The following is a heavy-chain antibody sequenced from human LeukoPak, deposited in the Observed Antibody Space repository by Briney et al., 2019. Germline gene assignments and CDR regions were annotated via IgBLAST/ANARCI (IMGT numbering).Heavy chain of an antibody. CDR1: GYTSTGYY. V-gene: IGHV1-2*02. D-gene: IGHD2-15*01. CDR3: ARVRRYCSGGSCYYFDY. J-gene: IGHJ4*02. CDR2: INPNSGGT. Sequence: ASVKVSCKASGYTSTGYYMHWVRQAPGQGLEWMGWINPNSGGTNYAQKFQGGVTMTRDTSISTAYMELSRLRSDDTAVYYCARVRRYCSGGSCYYFDYWGQGTLVTVSS.